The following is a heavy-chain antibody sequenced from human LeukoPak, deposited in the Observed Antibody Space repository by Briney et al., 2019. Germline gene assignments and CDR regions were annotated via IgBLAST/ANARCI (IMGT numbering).Heavy chain of an antibody. J-gene: IGHJ4*02. CDR1: GFTFSTYA. CDR3: ARIGYGSGSYCPFDY. V-gene: IGHV3-74*01. D-gene: IGHD3-10*01. CDR2: INSDGSST. Sequence: GGSLRLSCAASGFTFSTYAMSWVRQAPGKGLVWASRINSDGSSTSYADSVKGRFTISRDNAKNTLYLQMNSLRAEDTAVYYCARIGYGSGSYCPFDYWGQGTLVTVSS.